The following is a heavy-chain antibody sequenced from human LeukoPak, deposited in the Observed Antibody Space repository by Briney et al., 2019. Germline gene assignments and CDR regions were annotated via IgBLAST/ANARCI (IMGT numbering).Heavy chain of an antibody. CDR3: ARGDRVDSSSWYNWFDP. Sequence: SETLSLTCSVYGGSFSDYYWSWIRQPPGEGLEWIGEINHSGSTNYNPSLKSRVTISVDTSRNSFSLELSSVTAADAAVYYCARGDRVDSSSWYNWFDPWGQGTLVTVSS. CDR2: INHSGST. J-gene: IGHJ5*02. D-gene: IGHD6-13*01. CDR1: GGSFSDYY. V-gene: IGHV4-34*01.